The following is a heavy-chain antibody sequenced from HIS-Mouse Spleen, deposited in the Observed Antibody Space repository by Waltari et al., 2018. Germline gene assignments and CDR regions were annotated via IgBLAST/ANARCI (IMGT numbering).Heavy chain of an antibody. CDR2: IYTRGST. J-gene: IGHJ3*02. CDR3: ARDFHDFWSGYYGGDKKHDAFDI. Sequence: QVQLQESGPGLVKPSETLSLTCTVSGGSISSYYWSWIRQPAGKGLEWIGRIYTRGSTNANPSRKGRGTRSVDTSKNQFSLKLGSGTAADTAVYYCARDFHDFWSGYYGGDKKHDAFDIWGQGTMVTVSS. V-gene: IGHV4-4*07. CDR1: GGSISSYY. D-gene: IGHD3-3*01.